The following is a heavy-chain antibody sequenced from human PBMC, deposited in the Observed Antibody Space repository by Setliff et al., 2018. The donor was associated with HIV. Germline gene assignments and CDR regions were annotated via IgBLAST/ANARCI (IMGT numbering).Heavy chain of an antibody. CDR1: GFTFSRYA. CDR2: ISGSGIGS. CDR3: AKDRRYYYGSGSYAAET. V-gene: IGHV3-23*01. J-gene: IGHJ5*02. D-gene: IGHD3-10*01. Sequence: VGSLRLSCAASGFTFSRYAMTWVRQAPGKGLEWVSAISGSGIGSYYPDSVKGRFTISRDNSKNTLFLQMNSLRAEDTAVYYCAKDRRYYYGSGSYAAETWGQGTLVTVSS.